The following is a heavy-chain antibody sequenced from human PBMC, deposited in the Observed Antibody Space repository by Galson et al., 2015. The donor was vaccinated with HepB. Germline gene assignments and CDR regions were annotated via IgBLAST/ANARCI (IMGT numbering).Heavy chain of an antibody. V-gene: IGHV3-30*18. Sequence: SLRLSCAVSGLTFSSYGMHWVRQAPGKGLEWLAVISYDGSTKYYPDSVKGRFTISRDNSKNTLYLQMDSLRAEDTALYYCAKGARVVVTAPPNYWGQGTLVTVSS. CDR2: ISYDGSTK. CDR3: AKGARVVVTAPPNY. D-gene: IGHD2-21*02. CDR1: GLTFSSYG. J-gene: IGHJ4*02.